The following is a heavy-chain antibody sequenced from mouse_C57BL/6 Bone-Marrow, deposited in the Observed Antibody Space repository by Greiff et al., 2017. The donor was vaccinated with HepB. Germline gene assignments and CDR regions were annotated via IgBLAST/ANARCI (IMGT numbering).Heavy chain of an antibody. V-gene: IGHV5-16*01. Sequence: EVHLVESEGGLVQPGRSMKLSCTASGFTFSDYYLAWVRQVPEKGLEWVANINYDGSSTYYLDSLKSRFIISRDNAKNILYLQMSSLKSEDTATYYWARGDYGSSYPYFDYWGQGTTLTVSS. CDR1: GFTFSDYY. CDR3: ARGDYGSSYPYFDY. CDR2: INYDGSST. D-gene: IGHD1-1*01. J-gene: IGHJ2*01.